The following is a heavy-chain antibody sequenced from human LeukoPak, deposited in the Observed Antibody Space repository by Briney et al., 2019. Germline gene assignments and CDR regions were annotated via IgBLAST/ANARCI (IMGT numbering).Heavy chain of an antibody. Sequence: ASVKVSCKASGYTFTGYYMHWVRQAPGQGLEWMGWINPNSGDTNYAQRFQGRVTMTRDTSISTAYMELSRLTSDDTAVYYCARSLVVVVTALTHFGFWGQGTLVTVSS. CDR2: INPNSGDT. CDR1: GYTFTGYY. CDR3: ARSLVVVVTALTHFGF. D-gene: IGHD2-15*01. V-gene: IGHV1-2*02. J-gene: IGHJ4*02.